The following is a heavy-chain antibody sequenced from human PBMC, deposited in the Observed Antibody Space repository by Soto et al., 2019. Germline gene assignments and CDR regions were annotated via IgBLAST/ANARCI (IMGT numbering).Heavy chain of an antibody. D-gene: IGHD2-21*02. V-gene: IGHV1-3*04. CDR1: GYGFSSYA. CDR3: ARDGGDCGYRLAYYYYIGMDV. CDR2: INIGSGNT. Sequence: ASVKVSCKASGYGFSSYAMHWVRQAPGQRLEWMGWINIGSGNTEYSQNFQDRITITRDTSANTVYMELSSLRSEDTAVYYCARDGGDCGYRLAYYYYIGMDVWGQGTTVNVSS. J-gene: IGHJ6*02.